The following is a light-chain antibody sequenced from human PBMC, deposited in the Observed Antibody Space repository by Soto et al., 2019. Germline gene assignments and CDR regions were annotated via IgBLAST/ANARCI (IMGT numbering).Light chain of an antibody. CDR2: KAS. CDR3: QQYNSYWT. Sequence: DIQMTQSPSTLSASVGDRVTINCRASQSISSWLAWYQQKPGKAPKVLIYKASSLESGVPSRFSGSGSGTEFTLTISSLQPDDFATYYCQQYNSYWTFGQGTKVDIK. CDR1: QSISSW. V-gene: IGKV1-5*03. J-gene: IGKJ1*01.